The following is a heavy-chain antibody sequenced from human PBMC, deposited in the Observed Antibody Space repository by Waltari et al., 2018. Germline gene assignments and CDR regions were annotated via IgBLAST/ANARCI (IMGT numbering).Heavy chain of an antibody. V-gene: IGHV4-4*02. CDR3: ARLYCSGGSCYDTFHFDY. Sequence: QVQLQESGPGLVKPSGTLSLTCAVSGGSISSSNWWSWVRQPPGKGLEWIGEIYHSGSTNYNPSLKSRVTISVDKSKNQFSLKLSSLTAADTAVYYCARLYCSGGSCYDTFHFDYWGQGTLVTVSS. CDR2: IYHSGST. D-gene: IGHD2-15*01. CDR1: GGSISSSNW. J-gene: IGHJ4*02.